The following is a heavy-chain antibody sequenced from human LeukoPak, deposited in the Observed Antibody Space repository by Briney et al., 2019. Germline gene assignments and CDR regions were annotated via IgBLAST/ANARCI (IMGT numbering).Heavy chain of an antibody. J-gene: IGHJ4*02. Sequence: PGGSLRLSCVDSGFTFRSYWMSWVRQAPGKGLEWVANIKQDGSEKKYVDSVKGRFTISRDNAKNSLYLQMNSLRAEDTAVYYCARWPWSSSWFFDYWGQGTLVTVSS. CDR1: GFTFRSYW. CDR3: ARWPWSSSWFFDY. V-gene: IGHV3-7*02. CDR2: IKQDGSEK. D-gene: IGHD6-13*01.